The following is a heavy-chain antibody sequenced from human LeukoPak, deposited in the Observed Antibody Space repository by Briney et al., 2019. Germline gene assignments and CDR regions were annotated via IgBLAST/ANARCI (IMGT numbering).Heavy chain of an antibody. CDR2: ISSKGDAT. D-gene: IGHD3-22*01. V-gene: IGHV3-64*01. J-gene: IGHJ4*02. CDR3: ARGSGYQDY. Sequence: XXEYISAISSKGDATYYENSVKGRFIISRDNSKNTLDLQMGSLRADDMAVYYCARGSGYQDYWGQGTMVTVSS.